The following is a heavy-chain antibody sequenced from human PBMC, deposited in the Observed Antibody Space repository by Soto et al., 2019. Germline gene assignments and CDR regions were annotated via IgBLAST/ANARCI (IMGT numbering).Heavy chain of an antibody. CDR3: AKPLIAGPNYYYYGMDV. V-gene: IGHV5-51*01. D-gene: IGHD2-21*01. J-gene: IGHJ6*02. CDR2: IFPGDSDT. CDR1: GYSFTSYW. Sequence: GESLKISCKGSGYSFTSYWIGWVRQMPGKSLELMVFIFPGDSDTRYSPSFQGQVTISADKSISTAYLQWSSLKASDTAMYYCAKPLIAGPNYYYYGMDVWGQGTTVTVSS.